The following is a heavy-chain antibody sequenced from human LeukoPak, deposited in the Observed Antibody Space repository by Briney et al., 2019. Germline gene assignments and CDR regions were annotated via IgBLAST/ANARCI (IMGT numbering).Heavy chain of an antibody. Sequence: SSETLSLTCAVYGGSFSGYYWSWIRQPPGKGLKWIGYIYYTGSTNYNPSLKSRVTISVDTSKNQFSLKLSSVTAADTAVYYCARVEEGYGSGRRENYFYYYMDVWGKGTTVTISS. CDR2: IYYTGST. V-gene: IGHV4-59*01. CDR3: ARVEEGYGSGRRENYFYYYMDV. D-gene: IGHD3-10*01. J-gene: IGHJ6*03. CDR1: GGSFSGYY.